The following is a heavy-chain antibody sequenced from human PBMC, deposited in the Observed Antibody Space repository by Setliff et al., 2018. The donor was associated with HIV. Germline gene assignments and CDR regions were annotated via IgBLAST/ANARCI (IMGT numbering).Heavy chain of an antibody. J-gene: IGHJ6*03. CDR3: AREGGVDLPTMDV. CDR1: GGSISSYY. Sequence: SETLSLTCTVSGGSISSYYWSWIRQPPGKGLEWIGEINHSGSTHYNPSLKSRVTISVDTSKKQFSLKLRSVTAADTAVYYCAREGGVDLPTMDVWGKGTTVTVSS. V-gene: IGHV4-59*01. CDR2: INHSGST. D-gene: IGHD2-15*01.